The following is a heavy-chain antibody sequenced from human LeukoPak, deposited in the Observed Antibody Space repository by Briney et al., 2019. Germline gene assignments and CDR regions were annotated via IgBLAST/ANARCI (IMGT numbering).Heavy chain of an antibody. CDR1: GGSISSYY. Sequence: SETLSLTCTVSGGSISSYYWSWIRQPPGKGLEWIGYIYYSGSTNYNPSLKSRVTISVDTSKNQFSLKLSSATAADTAVYYCARTLRYFDWCFDYWGQGTLVTVSS. V-gene: IGHV4-59*01. J-gene: IGHJ4*02. CDR3: ARTLRYFDWCFDY. D-gene: IGHD3-9*01. CDR2: IYYSGST.